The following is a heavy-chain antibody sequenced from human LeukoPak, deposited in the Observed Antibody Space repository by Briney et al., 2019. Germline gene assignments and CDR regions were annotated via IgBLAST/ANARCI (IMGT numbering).Heavy chain of an antibody. CDR2: IYFSGST. CDR3: ARQRADYYYYYMDV. CDR1: GGSISGTNSY. Sequence: PSETLSLTCIVSGGSISGTNSYWAWIRQPAGKGLEWIGSIYFSGSTFYKSSLESRLNMSVDMSKNQFSLKVRSVTAADTAVYYCARQRADYYYYYMDVWGKGTRSPSP. J-gene: IGHJ6*03. V-gene: IGHV4-39*01.